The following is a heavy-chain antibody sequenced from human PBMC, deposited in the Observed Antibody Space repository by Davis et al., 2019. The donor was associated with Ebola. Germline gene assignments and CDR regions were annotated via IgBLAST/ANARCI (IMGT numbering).Heavy chain of an antibody. CDR3: ASSTMVRGVIRLGNFDY. D-gene: IGHD3-10*01. CDR1: GFTFTSSA. V-gene: IGHV1-58*01. J-gene: IGHJ4*02. CDR2: IVVGSGNT. Sequence: AASVKVSCKASGFTFTSSAVQWVRQARGQRLEWIGWIVVGSGNTNYAQKFQERVTITRDMSTSTAYMELSSLRSEDTAVYYCASSTMVRGVIRLGNFDYWGQGTLVTVSS.